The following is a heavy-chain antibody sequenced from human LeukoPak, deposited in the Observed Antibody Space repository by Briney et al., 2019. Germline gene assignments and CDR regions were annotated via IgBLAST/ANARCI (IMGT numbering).Heavy chain of an antibody. CDR2: ILSKSEGGTA. Sequence: IPGGSLRLSCAASGFTFSNAWMSWVRQAPGKGLEWVGRILSKSEGGTADYSSPVKGRFTISRDDSKNTLYLQMDSLKTEDTAIYYCTTESYDRWGQGTLVTVSS. V-gene: IGHV3-15*01. D-gene: IGHD3-22*01. J-gene: IGHJ4*02. CDR3: TTESYDR. CDR1: GFTFSNAW.